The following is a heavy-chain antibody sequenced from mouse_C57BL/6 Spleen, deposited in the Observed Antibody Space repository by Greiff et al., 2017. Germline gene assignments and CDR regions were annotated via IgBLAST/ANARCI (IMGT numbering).Heavy chain of an antibody. J-gene: IGHJ3*01. CDR2: IDPSDSYT. CDR3: ARRGYGNLLAY. D-gene: IGHD2-10*02. V-gene: IGHV1-50*01. Sequence: QVQLQQPGAELVKPGASVKLSCKASGYTFTSYWMQWVKQRPGQGLEWIGEIDPSDSYTNYNQKFKGKATLTVDTSSSTAYMQLSSLTSEDSAVYYCARRGYGNLLAYWGQGTLVTVSA. CDR1: GYTFTSYW.